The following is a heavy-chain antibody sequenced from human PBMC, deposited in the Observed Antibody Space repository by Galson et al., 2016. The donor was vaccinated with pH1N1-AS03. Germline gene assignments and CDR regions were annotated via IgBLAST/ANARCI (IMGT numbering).Heavy chain of an antibody. Sequence: LSLTCTVSGGSISGYTWSWIRQPPGKGLEWIGYIYYSGSINYNPSLRSRVTISVDTSKNQFSLKVTSVTAADTALYYCSRHPEDGSIWYMSRTAFEIWGQGTMVTVSS. CDR1: GGSISGYT. CDR3: SRHPEDGSIWYMSRTAFEI. J-gene: IGHJ3*02. D-gene: IGHD6-13*01. CDR2: IYYSGSI. V-gene: IGHV4-59*08.